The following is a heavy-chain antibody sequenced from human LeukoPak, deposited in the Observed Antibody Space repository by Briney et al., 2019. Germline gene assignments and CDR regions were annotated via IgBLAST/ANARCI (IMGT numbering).Heavy chain of an antibody. CDR2: IKGDGSVK. D-gene: IGHD1-1*01. CDR1: GFTFSYYW. Sequence: PGGSLRLSCAASGFTFSYYWMTWVRQAPGKGLEWVANIKGDGSVKKYADSVKGRFTISRDNAKNSLYLQINSLRPEDTALYYCTRRTRYNAYDIWGQGTMLTVSS. V-gene: IGHV3-7*03. J-gene: IGHJ3*02. CDR3: TRRTRYNAYDI.